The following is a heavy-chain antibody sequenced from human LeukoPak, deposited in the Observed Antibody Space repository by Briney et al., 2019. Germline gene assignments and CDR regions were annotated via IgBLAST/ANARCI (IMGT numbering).Heavy chain of an antibody. CDR2: IIPILGIA. Sequence: ASVKVSCKASGGTFSSYAISWVRQAPGQGLEWMGRIIPILGIANYAQKFQGRVTITADKSTSTAYMELSSLRSEDTAVYYCARDEPTRGDFDYWGQGTLVTVSS. D-gene: IGHD4-11*01. J-gene: IGHJ4*02. V-gene: IGHV1-69*04. CDR3: ARDEPTRGDFDY. CDR1: GGTFSSYA.